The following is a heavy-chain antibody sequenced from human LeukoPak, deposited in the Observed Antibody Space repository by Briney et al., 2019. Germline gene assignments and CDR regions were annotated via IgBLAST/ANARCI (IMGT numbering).Heavy chain of an antibody. D-gene: IGHD4-17*01. CDR1: GFPFSSYW. J-gene: IGHJ4*02. Sequence: PGGSLRLSCVASGFPFSSYWMTWVRQAPGKGLEWVANIKQDGSKKSYVDSVKGRFTISRDNSKNTLYLQMNSLRAEDTAVYYCAKVFRKDGDFHLFDYWGQGTLVTVSS. CDR3: AKVFRKDGDFHLFDY. CDR2: IKQDGSKK. V-gene: IGHV3-7*03.